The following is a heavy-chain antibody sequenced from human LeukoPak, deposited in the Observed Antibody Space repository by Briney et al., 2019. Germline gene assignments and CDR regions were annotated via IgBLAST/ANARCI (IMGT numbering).Heavy chain of an antibody. V-gene: IGHV3-30*04. J-gene: IGHJ4*02. Sequence: GGSLRLSCAASGFTFSSYAMHWVRQAPGKGLEWVAVISYDGSNKYYADSVKGRFTISRDNSKNTLYLQMNSLRAEDTAVYYCARELDPDSSSWYYFDYWGQGTLVTVSS. CDR3: ARELDPDSSSWYYFDY. CDR1: GFTFSSYA. CDR2: ISYDGSNK. D-gene: IGHD6-13*01.